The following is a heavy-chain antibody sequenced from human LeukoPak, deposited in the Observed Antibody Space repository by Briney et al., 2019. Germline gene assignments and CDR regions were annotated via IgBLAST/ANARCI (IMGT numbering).Heavy chain of an antibody. Sequence: GRSLRLSCAASGFTFSSYGMHWVRQARGKGLEWVGVTSYDGSNKNYADSVKGRFTISRDNSKNTLYLQMNSLRAEDTAVYYCAKKSPGTHYAPPDYWGQGTLVTVSS. D-gene: IGHD3-10*01. CDR1: GFTFSSYG. CDR2: TSYDGSNK. CDR3: AKKSPGTHYAPPDY. J-gene: IGHJ4*02. V-gene: IGHV3-30*18.